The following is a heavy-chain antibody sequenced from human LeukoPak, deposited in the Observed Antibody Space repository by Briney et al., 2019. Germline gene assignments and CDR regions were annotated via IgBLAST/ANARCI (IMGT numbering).Heavy chain of an antibody. J-gene: IGHJ3*02. Sequence: QSGGSLRLSCAASGFTFSSYWMHWVRQAPGKGLVWVSRINTDGSSTSHADSVKGRFTISRDNAKNTLYLQMNSLRAEDTAVYYCARSLFDFWSGPYDAFDIWGQGTMVTVSS. CDR2: INTDGSST. CDR3: ARSLFDFWSGPYDAFDI. D-gene: IGHD3-3*01. V-gene: IGHV3-74*01. CDR1: GFTFSSYW.